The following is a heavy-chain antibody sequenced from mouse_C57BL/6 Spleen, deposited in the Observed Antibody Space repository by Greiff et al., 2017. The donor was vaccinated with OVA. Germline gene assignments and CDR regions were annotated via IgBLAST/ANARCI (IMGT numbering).Heavy chain of an antibody. CDR1: GYSITSGYY. CDR3: ATTALEGFAY. Sequence: EVQLQQSGPGLVKPSQSLSLTCSVTGYSITSGYYWNWIRQFPGNKLEWMGYISYDGSNNYNPSLKNRISITRDTSKNQFFLKLNSVTTEDTATYYCATTALEGFAYWGQGTLVTVSA. CDR2: ISYDGSN. V-gene: IGHV3-6*01. D-gene: IGHD1-2*01. J-gene: IGHJ3*01.